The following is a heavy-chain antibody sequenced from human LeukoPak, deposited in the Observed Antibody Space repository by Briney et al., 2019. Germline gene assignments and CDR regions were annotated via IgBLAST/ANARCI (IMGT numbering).Heavy chain of an antibody. J-gene: IGHJ3*02. CDR2: IYSSGST. Sequence: PGGSLRLSCAASGFTLSSNHMIWVRQAQGKGLEWVSIIYSSGSTFYADSVKGRFTISRDNSKNTLYLQMNSLRDEDTAVYYCARHLSGDDIWGQGTMVTVSS. CDR3: ARHLSGDDI. D-gene: IGHD4-17*01. CDR1: GFTLSSNH. V-gene: IGHV3-53*01.